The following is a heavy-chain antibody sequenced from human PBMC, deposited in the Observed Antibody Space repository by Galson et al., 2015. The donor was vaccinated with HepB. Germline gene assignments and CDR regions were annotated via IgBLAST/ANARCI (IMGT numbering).Heavy chain of an antibody. D-gene: IGHD6-19*01. CDR1: GFTFSIYW. V-gene: IGHV3-7*03. CDR2: INEDGSEK. CDR3: AREYGDRSGTSN. J-gene: IGHJ4*02. Sequence: SLRLSCAASGFTFSIYWMSWVRQAPGKGLEWVAVINEDGSEKYYVDSVKGRFTIFRDNAKNSLFLQMNSLRDEDTAVYYCAREYGDRSGTSNWGQGTLVTVSS.